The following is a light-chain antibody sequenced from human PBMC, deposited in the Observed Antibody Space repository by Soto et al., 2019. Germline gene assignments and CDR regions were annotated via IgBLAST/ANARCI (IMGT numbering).Light chain of an antibody. CDR2: AAS. CDR3: QQRIKWPIT. Sequence: EVVMTQSPATLSVSPGERVTLSCRASQSVFSKLAWYQQKPGQAPRVLIYAASTRATGIPDRFSGSGSGTDFTLTISSLQAADFAVYYCQQRIKWPITFGQGTRLEIK. V-gene: IGKV3-15*01. CDR1: QSVFSK. J-gene: IGKJ5*01.